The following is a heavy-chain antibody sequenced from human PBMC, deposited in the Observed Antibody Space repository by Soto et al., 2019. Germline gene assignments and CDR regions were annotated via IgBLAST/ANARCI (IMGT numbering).Heavy chain of an antibody. CDR2: IWYDGRNK. J-gene: IGHJ4*02. CDR3: VRDGYNGYDSRAVDY. Sequence: QVQLVESGGGVVQPGTSLRLSCAASGFNFNGHGMHWVRQAPGKGLEWVTFIWYDGRNKYYADSVKGRFTVSRDNSKKTLYLQMNSLIAEDTALYYCVRDGYNGYDSRAVDYWGQGTLVTVSS. CDR1: GFNFNGHG. V-gene: IGHV3-33*01. D-gene: IGHD5-12*01.